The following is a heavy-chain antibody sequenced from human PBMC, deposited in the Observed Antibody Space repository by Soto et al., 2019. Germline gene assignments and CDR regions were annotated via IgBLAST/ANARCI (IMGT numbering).Heavy chain of an antibody. Sequence: GGSLRLSCAASGFTFSSYAMHWVRQAPGKGLEWVAVISYDGSNKYYADSVKGRFTISRDNSKNTLYLQMNSLRAEDTAVYYCARDLYYDFWSGYKPYYYYGMDVWGQGTTVTVSS. CDR2: ISYDGSNK. V-gene: IGHV3-30-3*01. J-gene: IGHJ6*02. CDR1: GFTFSSYA. D-gene: IGHD3-3*01. CDR3: ARDLYYDFWSGYKPYYYYGMDV.